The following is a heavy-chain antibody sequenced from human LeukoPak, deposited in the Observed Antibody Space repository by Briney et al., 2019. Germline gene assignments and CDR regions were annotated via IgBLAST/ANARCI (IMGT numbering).Heavy chain of an antibody. CDR3: VRHGDGYNFFDY. CDR1: GVSISSSSYY. CDR2: IYYSGST. J-gene: IGHJ4*02. D-gene: IGHD5-24*01. Sequence: PSETLSLTCTVSGVSISSSSYYWGWVRQPPGKGLEWMGSIYYSGSTYYNPSLKSRVTISVDTSKNQFSLKLSSVTAADTAVYYCVRHGDGYNFFDYWGQGTLVTVSS. V-gene: IGHV4-39*01.